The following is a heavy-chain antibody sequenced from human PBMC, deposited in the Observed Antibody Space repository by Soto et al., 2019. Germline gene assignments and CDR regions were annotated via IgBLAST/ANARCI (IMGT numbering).Heavy chain of an antibody. Sequence: QVQLVQSGAEVKKPGASFKVSCKTSGYTFTSFGVSWVRQAPGQGLAWMGWISGYNGKTKYAQSLQGRVTMTADTSTSTAYLELRGLRSDDTAVYFCARDKMIDDFGLGTYDYWGQGTTVTVSS. J-gene: IGHJ4*02. D-gene: IGHD3-10*01. CDR2: ISGYNGKT. V-gene: IGHV1-18*04. CDR1: GYTFTSFG. CDR3: ARDKMIDDFGLGTYDY.